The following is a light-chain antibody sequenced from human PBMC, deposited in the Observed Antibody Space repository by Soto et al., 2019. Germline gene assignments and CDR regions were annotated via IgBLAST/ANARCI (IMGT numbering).Light chain of an antibody. CDR1: QSVSSN. CDR2: GAS. V-gene: IGKV3D-15*01. Sequence: EIVMTQSPATLSVSPGERATLSCRASQSVSSNLAWYQQKPRQAPRLLIYGASTRATGIPARFSGSGSGTDFTLTISSLQSEDFAVYYCQQYNNWPPWTFGQGTKVEIK. J-gene: IGKJ1*01. CDR3: QQYNNWPPWT.